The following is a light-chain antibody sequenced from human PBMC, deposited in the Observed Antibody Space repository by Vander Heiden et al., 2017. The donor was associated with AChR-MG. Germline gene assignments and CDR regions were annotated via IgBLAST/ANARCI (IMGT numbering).Light chain of an antibody. Sequence: QSALTQPASVSGSPGQSTTISCTGTSSDVGGYNYVSWYQQHPGKAPKLMMYEVSNRPSGVSNRFSGSKSGNTASLTISGLQAEDEADYYCSSYTSSSTRVFGGGTKLTVL. CDR2: EVS. CDR1: SSDVGGYNY. J-gene: IGLJ2*01. CDR3: SSYTSSSTRV. V-gene: IGLV2-14*01.